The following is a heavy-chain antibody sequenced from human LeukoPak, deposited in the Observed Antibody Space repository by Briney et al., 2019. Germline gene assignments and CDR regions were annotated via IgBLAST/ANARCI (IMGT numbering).Heavy chain of an antibody. V-gene: IGHV4-39*07. J-gene: IGHJ4*02. CDR1: GGSINNNFYS. D-gene: IGHD4/OR15-4a*01. CDR2: FFYDGNT. CDR3: AKARGATYGTYYFDY. Sequence: PSETLSLTCTVSGGSINNNFYSWGWIRQPPGKGLEWIGSFFYDGNTYYNPSLESRVSLSIDTSENQFSLKLSSVTAADTAVYYCAKARGATYGTYYFDYWGQGTLVTVSP.